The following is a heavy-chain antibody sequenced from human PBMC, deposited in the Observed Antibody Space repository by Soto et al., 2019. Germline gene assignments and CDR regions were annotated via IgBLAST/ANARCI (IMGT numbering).Heavy chain of an antibody. D-gene: IGHD6-13*01. V-gene: IGHV3-30*03. Sequence: LRLSCAASGFTFSSSGMHWFRQAPGKGLEWVAVISYDESNKFYADSVKGRFTISRDNSKNTLYLQMSSLRAEDTAVYYCARDWSNTWSLDYWGQGTLVTVSS. J-gene: IGHJ4*02. CDR2: ISYDESNK. CDR1: GFTFSSSG. CDR3: ARDWSNTWSLDY.